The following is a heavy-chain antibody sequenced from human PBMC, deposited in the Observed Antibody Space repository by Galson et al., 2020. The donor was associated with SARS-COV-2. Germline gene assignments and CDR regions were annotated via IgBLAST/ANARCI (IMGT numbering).Heavy chain of an antibody. CDR1: GFTFGDYP. CDR3: GRDRHQYGVDV. J-gene: IGHJ6*02. CDR2: IISQTYGETT. Sequence: GSLRLSCTTSGFTFGDYPITWSRQAPGKGLEWVGFIISQTYGETTEYAASVRGRFTISRDDSKSTAYLQMNGLKTEDTAVYYCGRDRHQYGVDVWGPGTTVTVSS. V-gene: IGHV3-49*03.